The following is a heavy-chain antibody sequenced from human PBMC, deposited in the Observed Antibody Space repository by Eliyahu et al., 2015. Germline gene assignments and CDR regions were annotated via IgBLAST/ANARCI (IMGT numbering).Heavy chain of an antibody. CDR1: GFTFNXYW. V-gene: IGHV3-7*01. CDR2: IKQDGSEQ. D-gene: IGHD2-15*01. J-gene: IGHJ4*02. Sequence: EVQLVXSGGDLVQPGGSLRLSXXASGFTFNXYWISWVRQGPGKGLEXVANIKQDGSEQYSVESVKGRFTVSRDNARNSVFLQMNSLRAEDTAVYYCARHATGYFDNWGQGTLVTVSS. CDR3: ARHATGYFDN.